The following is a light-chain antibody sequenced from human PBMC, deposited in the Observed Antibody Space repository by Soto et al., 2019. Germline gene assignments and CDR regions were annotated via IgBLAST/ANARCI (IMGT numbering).Light chain of an antibody. CDR2: GAS. CDR1: QSVTNSF. Sequence: EIVLMQSPGTLSLPPGERATLSCRASQSVTNSFLAWYQQKPGQAPRLLIYGASRRATGIPDRFTGSGSGTDFTLTISRLEPEDFAVYYCQQYVSSPWAFGQGTKV. J-gene: IGKJ1*01. V-gene: IGKV3-20*01. CDR3: QQYVSSPWA.